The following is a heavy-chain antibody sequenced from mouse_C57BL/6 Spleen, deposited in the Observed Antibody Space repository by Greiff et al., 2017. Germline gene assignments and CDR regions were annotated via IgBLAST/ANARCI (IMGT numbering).Heavy chain of an antibody. J-gene: IGHJ2*01. D-gene: IGHD1-1*01. CDR2: ISYDGSN. CDR1: GYSITSGYY. Sequence: ESGPGLVKPSQSLSLTCSVTGYSITSGYYWNWIRQFPGNKLEWMGYISYDGSNNYNPSLKNRISITRDTSKNQFVLKLNSVTTEDTATYYCARGYYGSSYVGDYWGQGTTLTVSS. CDR3: ARGYYGSSYVGDY. V-gene: IGHV3-6*01.